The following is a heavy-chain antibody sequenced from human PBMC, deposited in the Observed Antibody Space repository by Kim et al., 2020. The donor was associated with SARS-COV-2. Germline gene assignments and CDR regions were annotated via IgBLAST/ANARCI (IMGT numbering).Heavy chain of an antibody. CDR1: GFTFSSYW. Sequence: GGSLRLSCAASGFTFSSYWMSWVRQAPGKGLEWVANIKQDGSEKYYVDSVKGRFTISRDNAKNSLYLQMNSLRAEDTAVYYCARIIAALKDDAFDIWGQGTMVTVSS. CDR2: IKQDGSEK. D-gene: IGHD6-6*01. J-gene: IGHJ3*02. CDR3: ARIIAALKDDAFDI. V-gene: IGHV3-7*01.